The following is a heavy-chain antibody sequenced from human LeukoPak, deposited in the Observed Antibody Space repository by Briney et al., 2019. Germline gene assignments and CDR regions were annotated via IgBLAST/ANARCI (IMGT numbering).Heavy chain of an antibody. V-gene: IGHV1-69*13. CDR2: IIPIFGTA. J-gene: IGHJ3*02. Sequence: SVKVSCKASGGTFSSYAISWVRQAPGQGLEWMGGIIPIFGTANYAQKFQGRVTITADESTSTAYMELSSLRSEDTAVYYCARDRPKNYYDSPPDAFDIWGQGTMVTVSS. CDR3: ARDRPKNYYDSPPDAFDI. CDR1: GGTFSSYA. D-gene: IGHD3-22*01.